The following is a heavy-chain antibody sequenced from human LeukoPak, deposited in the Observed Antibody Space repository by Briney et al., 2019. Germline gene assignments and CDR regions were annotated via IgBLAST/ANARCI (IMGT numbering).Heavy chain of an antibody. J-gene: IGHJ4*02. CDR2: IYYSGST. V-gene: IGHV4-59*01. D-gene: IGHD3-9*01. Sequence: SETLSLTCTVPGGSISSYYWSWIRQPPGKGLEWIGYIYYSGSTNYNPSLKSPVTISLDTSKNQFSLKLSSVTAADTAVYYCARAGEDFDWLWFDYWGQGTLVTVSS. CDR3: ARAGEDFDWLWFDY. CDR1: GGSISSYY.